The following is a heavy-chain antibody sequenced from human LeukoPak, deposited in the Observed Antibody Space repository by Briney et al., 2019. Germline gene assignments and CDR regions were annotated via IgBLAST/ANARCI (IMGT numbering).Heavy chain of an antibody. V-gene: IGHV4-34*01. Sequence: SETLSLTCAAYGGSFSRYYWSWIRQSPGKGLEWIAEINHRGGTNYNPSVKSRVTISVDTSKNQFSLKVTSLTAADTAVYFCARGPTISETGYFDYWGQGTLVTVSS. J-gene: IGHJ4*03. CDR3: ARGPTISETGYFDY. CDR1: GGSFSRYY. D-gene: IGHD1-1*01. CDR2: INHRGGT.